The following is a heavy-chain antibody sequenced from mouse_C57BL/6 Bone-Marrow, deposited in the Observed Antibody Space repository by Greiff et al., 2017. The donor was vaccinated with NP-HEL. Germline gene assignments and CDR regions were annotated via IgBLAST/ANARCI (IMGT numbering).Heavy chain of an antibody. CDR1: GYTFTSYW. Sequence: VQLQQPGAELVKPGASVKMSCKASGYTFTSYWITWVKQRPGQGLEWIGDIYPGSGSTNYNEKFKSKATLTVDTSSSTAYMQLSSLTSEDSAVYYWARWDFGSMGTTKNYFDYWGQGTTLTVAS. D-gene: IGHD2-14*01. V-gene: IGHV1-55*01. CDR2: IYPGSGST. CDR3: ARWDFGSMGTTKNYFDY. J-gene: IGHJ2*01.